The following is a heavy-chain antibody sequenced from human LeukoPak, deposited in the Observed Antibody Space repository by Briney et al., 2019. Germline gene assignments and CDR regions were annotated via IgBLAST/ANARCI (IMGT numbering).Heavy chain of an antibody. CDR2: ICASGGST. V-gene: IGHV3-23*01. CDR1: RFTLSSYA. Sequence: PGGSLTLSCAASRFTLSSYAMSWVRQAPGKELEWVSAICASGGSTYYADFVKGRFTISRDNSKNPLYLQMNSLRAEDTAVYYWSKGDILTGSYFDYWGQGTLVTVSS. J-gene: IGHJ4*02. D-gene: IGHD3-9*01. CDR3: SKGDILTGSYFDY.